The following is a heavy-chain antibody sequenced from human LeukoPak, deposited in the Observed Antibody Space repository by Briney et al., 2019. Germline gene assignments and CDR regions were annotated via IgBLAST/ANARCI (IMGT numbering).Heavy chain of an antibody. Sequence: GGSLRLSCAASGFTFSSYAMHWVRQAPGKGLEWVAVISYDGSNKYYADSVKGRFTISRDNSKNTLYLQMNSLRAEDTAVYYCARDGGVGAIYYFDYWGQGTLVTVSS. CDR3: ARDGGVGAIYYFDY. J-gene: IGHJ4*02. CDR2: ISYDGSNK. D-gene: IGHD1-26*01. V-gene: IGHV3-30*04. CDR1: GFTFSSYA.